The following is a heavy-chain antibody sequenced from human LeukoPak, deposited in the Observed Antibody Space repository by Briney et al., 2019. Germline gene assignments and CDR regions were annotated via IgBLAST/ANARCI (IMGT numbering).Heavy chain of an antibody. Sequence: GGSLRLSCVASGFSFRNYWMYWVRQARGKGLVWVSHINTDGTSTNYADSVKGRFTVSRDNAKKTLYLQMNTLRVEDTAVYYCARDLWLGDYWGQGTLVTVSS. CDR2: INTDGTST. J-gene: IGHJ4*02. V-gene: IGHV3-74*01. CDR1: GFSFRNYW. D-gene: IGHD6-19*01. CDR3: ARDLWLGDY.